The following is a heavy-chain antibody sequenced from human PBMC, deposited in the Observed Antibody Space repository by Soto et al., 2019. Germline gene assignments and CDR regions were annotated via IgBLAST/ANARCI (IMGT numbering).Heavy chain of an antibody. CDR2: ISAYSGKT. J-gene: IGHJ4*02. CDR3: ARDPYLGDHQY. Sequence: QVPLVQSGGEVKKPGASVKVSCKTSGYTFTTYGISWVRQAPGQGLEWVGWISAYSGKTHYAQKFQGKVPMTTDTSTNTAYPELRSLRSDDTAVYYCARDPYLGDHQYWGQGTLVTVSS. CDR1: GYTFTTYG. D-gene: IGHD3-16*01. V-gene: IGHV1-18*01.